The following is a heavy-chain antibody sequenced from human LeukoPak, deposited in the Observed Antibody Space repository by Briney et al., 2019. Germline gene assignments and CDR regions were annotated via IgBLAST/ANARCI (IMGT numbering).Heavy chain of an antibody. V-gene: IGHV4-59*01. Sequence: PSETLSLTCTVSGGSISSYYWSWIRQPPGEGLEWIGYIYYSGSTNYNPSLKSRVTISVDTSKNQFSLKLSSVTAADTAVYYCARVGDYYDSSGYPRYYFDYWGQGTLVTVSS. J-gene: IGHJ4*02. CDR1: GGSISSYY. CDR2: IYYSGST. D-gene: IGHD3-22*01. CDR3: ARVGDYYDSSGYPRYYFDY.